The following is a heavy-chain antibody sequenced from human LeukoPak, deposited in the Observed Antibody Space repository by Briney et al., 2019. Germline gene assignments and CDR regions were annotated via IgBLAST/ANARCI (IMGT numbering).Heavy chain of an antibody. CDR3: ARVVWVGGAYPTTDY. CDR1: GGSISSSNW. CDR2: IYHSGST. D-gene: IGHD1-1*01. Sequence: SSETLSLTCAVSGGSISSSNWWSWVRQPPGKGLEWIGEIYHSGSTNYNPSLKSRVTISVDKSRNQFSLKLNSVTAADTAVYYCARVVWVGGAYPTTDYWGQGTLVTVSS. V-gene: IGHV4-4*02. J-gene: IGHJ4*02.